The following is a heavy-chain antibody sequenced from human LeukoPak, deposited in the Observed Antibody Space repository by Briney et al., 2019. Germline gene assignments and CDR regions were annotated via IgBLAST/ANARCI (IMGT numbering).Heavy chain of an antibody. CDR3: ARDRGGSYSAIDY. J-gene: IGHJ4*02. Sequence: GGSLRLSCAASGFTFSSYSLNWVRQAPGKGLEWVSFISSSGINIYYADSVKGRFTISSDNAEKSLYLQINSLRAEDTAVYYCARDRGGSYSAIDYWGQGTLVTVSS. V-gene: IGHV3-48*04. CDR1: GFTFSSYS. CDR2: ISSSGINI. D-gene: IGHD2-15*01.